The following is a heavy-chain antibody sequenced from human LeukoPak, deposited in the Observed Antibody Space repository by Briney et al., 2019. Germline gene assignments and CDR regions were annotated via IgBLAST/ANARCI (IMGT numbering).Heavy chain of an antibody. CDR3: AKGHRSSSGDY. D-gene: IGHD6-6*01. CDR1: GFTFSSYG. CDR2: ISGSGSNT. J-gene: IGHJ4*02. Sequence: GGSLRLSCAAAGFTFSSYGMSWVRQAPGKGLEWVSSISGSGSNTYQPDSVKGRFTISRDNSKNTLYLQMNSLRADDTAVYYCAKGHRSSSGDYWGQGTLVTVSS. V-gene: IGHV3-23*01.